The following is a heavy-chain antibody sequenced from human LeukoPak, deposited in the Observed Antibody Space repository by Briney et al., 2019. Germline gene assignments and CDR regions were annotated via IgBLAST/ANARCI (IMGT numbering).Heavy chain of an antibody. CDR3: AKRSYSSGWYRGAFDI. Sequence: SVTVSCKASGGTFSSYAISWVRQAPGQGLEWMGGIIPIFGTANYAQKFQGRVTITADESTSTAYMELSSLRSEDTAVYYCAKRSYSSGWYRGAFDIWGQGTMVTVSS. CDR1: GGTFSSYA. J-gene: IGHJ3*02. CDR2: IIPIFGTA. V-gene: IGHV1-69*13. D-gene: IGHD6-19*01.